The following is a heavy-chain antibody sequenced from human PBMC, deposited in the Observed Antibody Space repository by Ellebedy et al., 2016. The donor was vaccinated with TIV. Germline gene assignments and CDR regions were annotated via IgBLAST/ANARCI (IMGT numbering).Heavy chain of an antibody. CDR3: AKGRGGGSDSSAPRYYFDS. V-gene: IGHV3-23*01. Sequence: GESLKISCAASGFTFTSYAMSWVRQAPGKGLEWVSTISHTVTRTYYADSVEGRFTVSRDTSKKTLYLQMNSLRAEDTAIYYCAKGRGGGSDSSAPRYYFDSWGLGTLVTVSS. D-gene: IGHD3-22*01. J-gene: IGHJ4*02. CDR2: ISHTVTRT. CDR1: GFTFTSYA.